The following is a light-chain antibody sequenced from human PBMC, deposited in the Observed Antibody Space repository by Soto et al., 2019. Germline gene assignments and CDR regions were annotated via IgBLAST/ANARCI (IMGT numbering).Light chain of an antibody. V-gene: IGLV2-14*01. CDR1: SSDVGGYKY. CDR2: DVS. CDR3: SSYTGSSTLGV. Sequence: QSALTQPASVSGSPGQSITISCTGTSSDVGGYKYVSWYQQHPGKAPKLMIYDVSNRPSGVSNRFSGSKSGNTASLTISGLQAEDEADYYCSSYTGSSTLGVFGTGTKVTVL. J-gene: IGLJ1*01.